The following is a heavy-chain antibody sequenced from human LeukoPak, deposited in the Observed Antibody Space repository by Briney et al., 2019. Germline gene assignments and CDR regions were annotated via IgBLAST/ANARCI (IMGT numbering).Heavy chain of an antibody. D-gene: IGHD5-18*01. CDR1: GFTFSSYG. J-gene: IGHJ4*02. CDR3: AKDSRGYSTRKEFDY. CDR2: IRYDGSNK. V-gene: IGHV3-30*02. Sequence: GGSLRLSCAASGFTFSSYGMHWVRQAPGKGLEWVAFIRYDGSNKYYADSVKGRFTISRDNSKNTLYLQMNSLRAEDTAVYYCAKDSRGYSTRKEFDYWGQGTLVTVPS.